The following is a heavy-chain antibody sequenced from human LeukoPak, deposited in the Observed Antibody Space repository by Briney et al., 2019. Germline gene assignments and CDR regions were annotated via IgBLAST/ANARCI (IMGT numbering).Heavy chain of an antibody. CDR1: GGSINTSSYY. Sequence: SETLSFTCNVSGGSINTSSYYWGWIRQPPGKGPEWIGSVYYSGNTYYSPSLKSRVTISVDTSKNQFSLKLSAVTAADTAVYYCARRGGSKIDYWGQGTLVTVSS. V-gene: IGHV4-39*01. CDR3: ARRGGSKIDY. D-gene: IGHD3-3*01. J-gene: IGHJ4*02. CDR2: VYYSGNT.